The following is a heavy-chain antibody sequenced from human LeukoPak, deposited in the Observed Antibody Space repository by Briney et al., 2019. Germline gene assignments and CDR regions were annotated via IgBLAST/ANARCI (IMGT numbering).Heavy chain of an antibody. J-gene: IGHJ4*02. V-gene: IGHV3-74*03. CDR3: SREGSVTNDY. CDR1: GFTFSSYW. CDR2: VNSDGTRT. D-gene: IGHD4-17*01. Sequence: GSLRLSCAASGFTFSSYWMSWVRQAPGKGLVWVSRVNSDGTRTTYADSVKGRFTISRDNAKNTVNLQMNSLRAEDTAVYFCSREGSVTNDYWGQGTLVTVSS.